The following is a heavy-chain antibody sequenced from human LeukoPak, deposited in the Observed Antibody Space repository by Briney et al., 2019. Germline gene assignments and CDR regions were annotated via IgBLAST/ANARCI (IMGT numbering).Heavy chain of an antibody. CDR3: ARHRDSSGWYDFDY. D-gene: IGHD6-19*01. J-gene: IGHJ4*02. V-gene: IGHV4-39*01. CDR1: GGSINSSNYY. Sequence: SETLSLTCTVSGGSINSSNYYWGWIRQPPGKGLEWIGSIYYSGSAYYNPSLKSRVSISVDTSKDQFSLKLSSVTAADTAVYYCARHRDSSGWYDFDYWGQGTLVTVSS. CDR2: IYYSGSA.